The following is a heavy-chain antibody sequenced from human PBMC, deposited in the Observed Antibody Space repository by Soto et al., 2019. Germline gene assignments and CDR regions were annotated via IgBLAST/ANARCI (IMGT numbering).Heavy chain of an antibody. Sequence: SVKVSCKASGFTFTNSAVQWVRQARGQRLEWIGWIVVGSGNTNYAQKFQERVTITRDMSTSTAYMELSSLRSEDTAVYYCAASSSGYADYYYYYGMDVWGQGTTVTVSS. J-gene: IGHJ6*02. CDR2: IVVGSGNT. CDR3: AASSSGYADYYYYYGMDV. D-gene: IGHD3-22*01. V-gene: IGHV1-58*01. CDR1: GFTFTNSA.